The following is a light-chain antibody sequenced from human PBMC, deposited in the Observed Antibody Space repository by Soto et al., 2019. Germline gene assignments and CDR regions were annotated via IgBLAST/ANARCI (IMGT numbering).Light chain of an antibody. V-gene: IGKV3D-20*02. CDR3: QQRRSWPPTIT. J-gene: IGKJ5*01. CDR2: GAS. Sequence: EFVLTQSRGTLSLSPGERATLSCWSSRSVSNNYLAWYQQKPGQAPRLLIYGASNRATGIPDRFSGSGSGTDFTLTISSLEPEDFAVYYCQQRRSWPPTITFGQGTRLEIK. CDR1: RSVSNNY.